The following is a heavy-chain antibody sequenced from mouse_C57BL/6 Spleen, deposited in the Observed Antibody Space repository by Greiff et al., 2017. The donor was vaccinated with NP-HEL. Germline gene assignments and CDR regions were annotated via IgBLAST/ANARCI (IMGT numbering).Heavy chain of an antibody. D-gene: IGHD3-3*01. CDR1: GYTFTSYW. J-gene: IGHJ4*01. CDR3: EGCGGGRRDAMDY. Sequence: VQLQQPGAELVRPGSSVKLSCKASGYTFTSYWMHWVKQRPIQGLEWIGNIDPSDSETHYNQKFKDKATLTVDKSSSTAYMQLSSLTSEDSAVYYCEGCGGGRRDAMDYWGQGTSVTVSS. CDR2: IDPSDSET. V-gene: IGHV1-52*01.